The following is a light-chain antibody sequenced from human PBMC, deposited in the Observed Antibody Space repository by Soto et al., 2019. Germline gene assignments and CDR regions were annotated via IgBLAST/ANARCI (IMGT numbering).Light chain of an antibody. V-gene: IGKV1-39*01. CDR1: QSISSY. J-gene: IGKJ1*01. Sequence: DIQMTQSPSSLSASVGDRVTITCRASQSISSYLNWYQQKPGKAPKLLIYAASSLKSGVTSRFSGSGSGTDFTLTISSLQPEDFATYYCQQSYSTPPWTFGQGTKVESK. CDR2: AAS. CDR3: QQSYSTPPWT.